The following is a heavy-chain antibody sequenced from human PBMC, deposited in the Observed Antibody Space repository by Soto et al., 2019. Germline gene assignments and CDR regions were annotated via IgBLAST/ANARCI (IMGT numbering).Heavy chain of an antibody. D-gene: IGHD3-10*01. Sequence: ASVKVSCKASGFTFTCYGISWVRQAPGQGLEWMGWISAYNGNTNYAQKLQGRVTMTTDTSTSTAYMELRSLRSDDTAVYYCARAPPPMVHFYYYYGMDVWGQGTTVTVSS. CDR3: ARAPPPMVHFYYYYGMDV. J-gene: IGHJ6*02. CDR1: GFTFTCYG. CDR2: ISAYNGNT. V-gene: IGHV1-18*01.